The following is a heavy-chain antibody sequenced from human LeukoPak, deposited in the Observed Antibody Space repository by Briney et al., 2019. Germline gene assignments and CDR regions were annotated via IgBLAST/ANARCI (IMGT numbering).Heavy chain of an antibody. CDR1: GFTFSSYA. V-gene: IGHV3-23*01. D-gene: IGHD2-2*01. CDR3: ASSTSWNYYYYMDV. J-gene: IGHJ6*03. CDR2: ISGSGGST. Sequence: GGSLRLSCAASGFTFSSYAMSWVPQAPGKGLEWVSAISGSGGSTYYADSVKGRFTISRDNSKNTLYLRMNSLRAEDTAVYYRASSTSWNYYYYMDVWGKGTTVTVSS.